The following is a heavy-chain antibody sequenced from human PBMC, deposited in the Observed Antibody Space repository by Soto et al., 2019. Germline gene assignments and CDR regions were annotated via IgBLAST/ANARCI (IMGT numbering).Heavy chain of an antibody. J-gene: IGHJ6*02. Sequence: PSQTLSLTCVISGDSVSSNSAAWNWIRQSPSRGLEWLGRTYYRSKWYNDHAVSVKSRITINPDTSKNQFSLQLNSVTPEDTAVYYCARDFPPSYCSSTSCDLNYYYYYGMDVWGQGTTVTVSS. CDR2: TYYRSKWYN. CDR3: ARDFPPSYCSSTSCDLNYYYYYGMDV. CDR1: GDSVSSNSAA. V-gene: IGHV6-1*01. D-gene: IGHD2-2*01.